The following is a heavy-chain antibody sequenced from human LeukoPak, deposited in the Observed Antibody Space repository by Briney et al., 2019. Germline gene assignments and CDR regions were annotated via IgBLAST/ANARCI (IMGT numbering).Heavy chain of an antibody. Sequence: GGSLRLSCAASGFTFDDYAMHWVRQAPGKGLEWVSGISWNSGSIGYADSVKGRFTISRDNAKNSLYLQMNSLRAEDTALYYCAKEGGDYYYYYMDVWGKGTTVTVSS. V-gene: IGHV3-9*01. D-gene: IGHD4-17*01. CDR1: GFTFDDYA. CDR2: ISWNSGSI. J-gene: IGHJ6*03. CDR3: AKEGGDYYYYYMDV.